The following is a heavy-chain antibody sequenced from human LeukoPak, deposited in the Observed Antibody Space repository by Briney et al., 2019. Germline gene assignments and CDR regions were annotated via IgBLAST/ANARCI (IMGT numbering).Heavy chain of an antibody. CDR2: IYYSGST. CDR3: ARQASYYYYMDV. Sequence: SETLSLTCTVSGGSISSYYWSWIRQPPGKGLEWIGYIYYSGSTNYNPSLKSRVTISVDTSKNQFSLKLSSVTAADTAVYYCARQASYYYYMDVWGKGTTVTVSS. CDR1: GGSISSYY. V-gene: IGHV4-59*08. J-gene: IGHJ6*03.